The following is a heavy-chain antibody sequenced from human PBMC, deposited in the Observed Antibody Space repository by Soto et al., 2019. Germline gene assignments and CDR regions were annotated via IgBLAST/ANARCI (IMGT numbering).Heavy chain of an antibody. CDR3: TRDSTGISPDAFDT. V-gene: IGHV6-1*01. CDR1: GDRVSSNSAA. J-gene: IGHJ3*02. Sequence: SQTLSLTCAISGDRVSSNSAASNWIRQSPSRGLEWLGRTYYRSKWYNDYAVSVKSRITINPDTSKNQFSLQLNSVTPEDTSVYYCTRDSTGISPDAFDTWGDGGMVTV. D-gene: IGHD2-8*02. CDR2: TYYRSKWYN.